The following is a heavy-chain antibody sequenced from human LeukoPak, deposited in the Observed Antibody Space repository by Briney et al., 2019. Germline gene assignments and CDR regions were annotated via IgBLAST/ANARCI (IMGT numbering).Heavy chain of an antibody. CDR2: IYYSGST. Sequence: SETLSLTCTVSGGSISSYYWSWIRQPPGKGLEWIGYIYYSGSTNYNPSLKSRVTISVDTSKNQFSLKLTSVTAADTAVYYCARDKRYIATRKLDYYYYMDVWGKGTTVTVSS. D-gene: IGHD6-6*01. J-gene: IGHJ6*03. CDR3: ARDKRYIATRKLDYYYYMDV. CDR1: GGSISSYY. V-gene: IGHV4-59*01.